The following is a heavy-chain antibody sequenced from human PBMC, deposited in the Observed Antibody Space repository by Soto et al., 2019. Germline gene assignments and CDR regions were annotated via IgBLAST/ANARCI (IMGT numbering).Heavy chain of an antibody. CDR1: GYAFSSYA. CDR3: ARDGGDCGYRLAYYYYIGMDV. J-gene: IGHJ6*01. Sequence: ASVKVSCKASGYAFSSYAMHWVRQAPGQRLEWMGWINIGSGNTEYSQNFQDRITITRDTSARTVYMELSGLRSEDTAVYYCARDGGDCGYRLAYYYYIGMDVWGQGTTVTVPQ. D-gene: IGHD2-21*02. CDR2: INIGSGNT. V-gene: IGHV1-3*04.